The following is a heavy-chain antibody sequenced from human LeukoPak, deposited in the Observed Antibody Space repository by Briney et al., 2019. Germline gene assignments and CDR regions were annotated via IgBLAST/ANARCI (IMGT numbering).Heavy chain of an antibody. CDR3: ARGTSMVRGVRDDAFDI. Sequence: PSGTLSLTCTVSDGSINGYYWSWIRQPPGKGLDWIGYMYSGGTTNYSPSLKSRVTISEDTSKNQFSLKLTSVTAADTAVYYCARGTSMVRGVRDDAFDIWGQGTRVTVSS. CDR1: DGSINGYY. D-gene: IGHD3-10*01. J-gene: IGHJ3*02. CDR2: MYSGGTT. V-gene: IGHV4-59*01.